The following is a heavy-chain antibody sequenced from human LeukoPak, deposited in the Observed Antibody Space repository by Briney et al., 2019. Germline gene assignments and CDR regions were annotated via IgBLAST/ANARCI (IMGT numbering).Heavy chain of an antibody. J-gene: IGHJ4*02. D-gene: IGHD1-26*01. CDR3: AREVGATSGADY. Sequence: PGGSLRLSCAASGFTFSSYAMHWVRQAPGKGLEWVSSISSSSYIYYADSVKGRFTISRDNAKNSLYLQMNSLRAEDTAVYYCAREVGATSGADYWGQGTLVTVSS. CDR1: GFTFSSYA. V-gene: IGHV3-21*01. CDR2: ISSSSYI.